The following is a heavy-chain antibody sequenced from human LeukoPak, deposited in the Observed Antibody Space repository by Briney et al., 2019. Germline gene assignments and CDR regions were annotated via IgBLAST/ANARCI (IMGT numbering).Heavy chain of an antibody. CDR1: GYSISSGYY. V-gene: IGHV4-38-2*01. CDR2: IYHSGST. D-gene: IGHD3-16*01. J-gene: IGHJ4*02. CDR3: ARLGGRPGTVPGFSY. Sequence: ASETLSLTCAVSGYSISSGYYWGWIRQPPGKGLEWIGIIYHSGSTYYNPSLKSRVTISVDTSKNQFSLKLSSVTAADTAVYYCARLGGRPGTVPGFSYWGQGTLVTVSS.